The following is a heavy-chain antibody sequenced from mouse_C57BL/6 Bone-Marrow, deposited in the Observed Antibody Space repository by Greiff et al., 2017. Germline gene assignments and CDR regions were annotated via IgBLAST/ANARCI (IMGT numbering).Heavy chain of an antibody. CDR3: ARGGLRPIAY. Sequence: QVQLKQPGAELVKPGASVKLSCKASGYTFTSYWMHWVKQRPGQGLEWIGMIHPNSGSTNYNEKFKSKATLTVDKSSITAYMQLSSLTSEDSAVYYCARGGLRPIAYWGQGTLVTVSA. V-gene: IGHV1-64*01. CDR2: IHPNSGST. D-gene: IGHD2-4*01. J-gene: IGHJ3*01. CDR1: GYTFTSYW.